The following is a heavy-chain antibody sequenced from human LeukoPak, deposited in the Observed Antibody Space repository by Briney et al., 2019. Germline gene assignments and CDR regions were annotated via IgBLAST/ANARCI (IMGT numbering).Heavy chain of an antibody. CDR2: IYYTGST. Sequence: TSETLSLTCTVSGGSISNYYWSWIRQPPGKGLEYIGYIYYTGSTNYNPSLKSRVTMSVDTSKNQFSLKLSSVTAADTAVYYCARGTMMVGPWGQGTLVTVSS. D-gene: IGHD3-22*01. J-gene: IGHJ5*02. V-gene: IGHV4-59*01. CDR1: GGSISNYY. CDR3: ARGTMMVGP.